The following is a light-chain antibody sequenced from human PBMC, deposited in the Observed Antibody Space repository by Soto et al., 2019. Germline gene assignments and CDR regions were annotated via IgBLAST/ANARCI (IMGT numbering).Light chain of an antibody. CDR2: EVT. J-gene: IGLJ1*01. CDR3: SSKRDSSTLFV. Sequence: QSVLTQPASVSGSPGQSITISCTGTSGDVGAYNYVSWYQHHPGKVPKLLIYEVTNRPSGVSDRFSGSKSGNTASLTISGLQAEDEADYYCSSKRDSSTLFVFGTGTKVTVL. V-gene: IGLV2-14*01. CDR1: SGDVGAYNY.